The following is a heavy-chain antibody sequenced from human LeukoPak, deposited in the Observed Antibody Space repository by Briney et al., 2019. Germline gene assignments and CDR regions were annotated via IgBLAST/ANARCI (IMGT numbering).Heavy chain of an antibody. J-gene: IGHJ4*02. Sequence: GSLRLSCAASGFPFSSYSMNWVRQAPGKGLEWVSYIISSSSTIYYADSVKGRFTISRDNAKNSLYLQMNSLRAEDTAVYYCARDPKPFRYCSSTSCYLYWGQGTLVTVSS. CDR1: GFPFSSYS. D-gene: IGHD2-2*01. V-gene: IGHV3-48*01. CDR3: ARDPKPFRYCSSTSCYLY. CDR2: IISSSSTI.